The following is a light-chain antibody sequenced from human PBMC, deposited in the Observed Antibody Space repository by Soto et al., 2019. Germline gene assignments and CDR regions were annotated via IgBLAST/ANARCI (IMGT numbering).Light chain of an antibody. CDR3: QSYDSSLSGYV. V-gene: IGLV1-40*01. CDR2: GNG. CDR1: SSNIGAGYD. J-gene: IGLJ1*01. Sequence: QSVLTQPPSVSGAPGQRVNISCTGSSSNIGAGYDVHWYQQLPGTDPKLLIYGNGNRPSGVPDRFSGSKSGTSASLAITGLQAEDEADYYCQSYDSSLSGYVFGTGTKVTVL.